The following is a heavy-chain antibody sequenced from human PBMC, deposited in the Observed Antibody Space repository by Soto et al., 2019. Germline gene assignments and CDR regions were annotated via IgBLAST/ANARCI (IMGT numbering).Heavy chain of an antibody. J-gene: IGHJ4*02. Sequence: EVQMVESGGGLVQPGGSLRLSCAVSGFTFSSYWMYLVRQAPGKGLEWVANITGDGSEKNYVDSVKGRFTISRDNAKNSLYRQMNSLIVEDTAVDYFVSSLLRGQGTMVTVSS. CDR1: GFTFSSYW. V-gene: IGHV3-7*01. CDR2: ITGDGSEK. CDR3: VSSLL.